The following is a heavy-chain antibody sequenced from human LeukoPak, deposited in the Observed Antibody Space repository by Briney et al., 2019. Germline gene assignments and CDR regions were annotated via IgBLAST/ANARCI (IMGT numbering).Heavy chain of an antibody. V-gene: IGHV3-30*03. CDR3: ETAIQLRPF. Sequence: GGSLRLSCAASGFTFSNYGMHWVRQAPGKGLEWVAFISYDGSNKYYADSVKGRFTISRDNSKNTLYLQMNGLRPEDTAVYYCETAIQLRPFWGQGTLVTVSS. CDR2: ISYDGSNK. J-gene: IGHJ4*02. D-gene: IGHD1-1*01. CDR1: GFTFSNYG.